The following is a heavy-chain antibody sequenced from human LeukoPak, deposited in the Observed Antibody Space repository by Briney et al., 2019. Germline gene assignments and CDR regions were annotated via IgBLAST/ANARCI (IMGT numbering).Heavy chain of an antibody. V-gene: IGHV3-48*01. D-gene: IGHD2-2*01. CDR1: GFTFSSYS. J-gene: IGHJ4*02. Sequence: GGSLRLSCAASGFTFSSYSMNWVRQAPGKGLEWVSYISSSSSTIYYADSVKGRFTISRDNAKNSLYLQMNSLRAEDTAVYYCARDSNRYCSSTSCTGSGDYWGQGTLVTVSS. CDR3: ARDSNRYCSSTSCTGSGDY. CDR2: ISSSSSTI.